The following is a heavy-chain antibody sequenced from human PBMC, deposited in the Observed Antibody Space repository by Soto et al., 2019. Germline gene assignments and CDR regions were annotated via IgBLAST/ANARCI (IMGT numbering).Heavy chain of an antibody. V-gene: IGHV3-13*01. J-gene: IGHJ4*02. CDR3: ARPRYSGSRSYFDY. D-gene: IGHD1-26*01. CDR2: IGTAGDT. Sequence: EVQLVESGGGLVQPGGSLRLSCAASGFTFSSYDMHWVRQATGKGLEWVSAIGTAGDTYYPGSVKGRFTISRENAKNSLYLQMISLRAGDTAVYYCARPRYSGSRSYFDYWGQGTLVTVSS. CDR1: GFTFSSYD.